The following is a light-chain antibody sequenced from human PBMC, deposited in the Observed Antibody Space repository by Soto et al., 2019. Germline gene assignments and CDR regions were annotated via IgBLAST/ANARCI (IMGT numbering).Light chain of an antibody. J-gene: IGLJ3*02. V-gene: IGLV2-11*01. Sequence: QSVLTQPRSVSGSPGQSVTISCTGTSSDVGAWNYVSWYQQYPGQAPKLIIYDVNERHSGVPDRFSGSKSGNTASLTVSGVQVEDDADYYCCSYAGRYSWVFGGGTQLTVL. CDR2: DVN. CDR3: CSYAGRYSWV. CDR1: SSDVGAWNY.